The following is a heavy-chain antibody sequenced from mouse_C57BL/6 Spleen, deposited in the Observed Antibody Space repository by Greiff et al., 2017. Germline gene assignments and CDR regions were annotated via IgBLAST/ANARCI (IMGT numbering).Heavy chain of an antibody. CDR1: GYTFTSYG. Sequence: QVQLQQSGAELMKPGASVKLSCKASGYTFTSYGISWVKQRTGQGLEWIGEIYPRSGNTYYNEKFKGKATLTADKSSSTAYMELRSLTSEDSAVYFCARGDGNYGYYAMDYWGQGTSVTVSS. J-gene: IGHJ4*01. CDR2: IYPRSGNT. V-gene: IGHV1-81*01. D-gene: IGHD2-1*01. CDR3: ARGDGNYGYYAMDY.